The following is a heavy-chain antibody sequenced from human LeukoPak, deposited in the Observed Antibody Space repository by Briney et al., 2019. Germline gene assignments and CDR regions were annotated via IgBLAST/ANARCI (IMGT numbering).Heavy chain of an antibody. CDR1: GGSISSYY. Sequence: PSETLSLTCTVSGGSISSYYWSWIRQPPGKGLEWIGYIYYSGSTNYNPSLKSRVTISVDTSKNQLSLKLSSVTAADTAVYYCARDAPPYGGYFDYWGQGTLVTVSS. J-gene: IGHJ4*02. CDR2: IYYSGST. D-gene: IGHD4/OR15-4a*01. CDR3: ARDAPPYGGYFDY. V-gene: IGHV4-59*01.